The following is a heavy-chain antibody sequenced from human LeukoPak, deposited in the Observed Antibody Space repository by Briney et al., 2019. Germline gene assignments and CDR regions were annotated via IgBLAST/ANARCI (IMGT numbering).Heavy chain of an antibody. CDR1: GFSFSTYA. V-gene: IGHV3-48*02. CDR3: ARKLAL. Sequence: PGGSLRLSCAASGFSFSTYAMNWVRQAPGKGLEWVAYIGSSGGTIYYADSVKGRFTISRDNAKSSLFLQMNSLRDEDTAVYFCARKLALWGQGTLVTVSS. J-gene: IGHJ4*02. CDR2: IGSSGGTI.